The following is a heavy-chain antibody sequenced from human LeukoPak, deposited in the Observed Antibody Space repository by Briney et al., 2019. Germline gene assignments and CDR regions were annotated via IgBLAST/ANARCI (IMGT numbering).Heavy chain of an antibody. CDR2: INSDGSST. D-gene: IGHD6-19*01. V-gene: IGHV3-74*01. Sequence: GGSLRLLCAASGFTFSSYWMHWVRQAPGKGLVWVSRINSDGSSTSYADSVKGRFTISRDNAKNTLYLQMNSLRAEDTAVYYCARDYSSGWYYDYWGQGTLVTVSS. J-gene: IGHJ4*02. CDR3: ARDYSSGWYYDY. CDR1: GFTFSSYW.